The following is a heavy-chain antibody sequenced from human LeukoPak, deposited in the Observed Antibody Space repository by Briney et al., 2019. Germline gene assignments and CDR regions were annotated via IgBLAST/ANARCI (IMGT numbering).Heavy chain of an antibody. CDR2: IKSDGST. Sequence: GGSLRLSCGASGFTFSSYWMHWVRQTPGKGLMWVARIKSDGSTIYADSVQGRFTISRDNAKNMVYLQMNSLRDDDTAIYYCTRAITYFYGSVTYDWFASWGQGTRVTVSS. CDR1: GFTFSSYW. J-gene: IGHJ5*01. CDR3: TRAITYFYGSVTYDWFAS. D-gene: IGHD3-10*01. V-gene: IGHV3-74*01.